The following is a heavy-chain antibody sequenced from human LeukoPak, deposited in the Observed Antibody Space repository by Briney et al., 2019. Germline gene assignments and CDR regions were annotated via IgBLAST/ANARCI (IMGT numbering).Heavy chain of an antibody. J-gene: IGHJ4*02. Sequence: SETLSLTCTVSGGSISNYYWSWIRQPPGKGLEWIGYIYYSGSTNYNPSLKSRVTISVDTSKNQFSLKLSSVTAADTAVYYCARGIAAAGPNFDYWGQGTLVTVSS. CDR2: IYYSGST. D-gene: IGHD6-13*01. CDR3: ARGIAAAGPNFDY. V-gene: IGHV4-59*01. CDR1: GGSISNYY.